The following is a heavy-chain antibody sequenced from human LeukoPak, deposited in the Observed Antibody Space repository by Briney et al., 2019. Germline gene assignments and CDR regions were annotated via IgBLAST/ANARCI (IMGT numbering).Heavy chain of an antibody. CDR1: RFTFSSYG. D-gene: IGHD5-24*01. V-gene: IGHV3-23*01. Sequence: GGSLRLSCAASRFTFSSYGMSWVRQAPGKGLELVSAISGSGGSTYYADSVKGRFTISRDNSKNTLYLQMNSLRAEDTAVYYYAKDRRYTNWFDPWGQGTLVTVSS. CDR2: ISGSGGST. CDR3: AKDRRYTNWFDP. J-gene: IGHJ5*02.